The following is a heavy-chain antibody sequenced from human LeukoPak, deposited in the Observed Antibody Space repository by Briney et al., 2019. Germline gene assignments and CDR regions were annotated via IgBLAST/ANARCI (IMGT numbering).Heavy chain of an antibody. Sequence: PSETLSDTLAVSGGSIRSGGYSWSWIRQPPGKGLEWIGYIYYSGSTYYNPSLKSRVTISVDTSKNQFSLKLSSVTAADTAVYYCARGSGYYESSNWVYFDYWGQGTLVTVSS. CDR3: ARGSGYYESSNWVYFDY. CDR2: IYYSGST. V-gene: IGHV4-30-4*08. J-gene: IGHJ4*02. D-gene: IGHD3-22*01. CDR1: GGSIRSGGYS.